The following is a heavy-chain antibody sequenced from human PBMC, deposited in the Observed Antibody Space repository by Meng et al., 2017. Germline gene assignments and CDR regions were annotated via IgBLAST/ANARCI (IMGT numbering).Heavy chain of an antibody. CDR2: IYYSGST. Sequence: QVLLQESGPGLVKPSATLSLTCTVSGGSISSYYWSWIRQPPGKGLEWIGYIYYSGSTNYNPSLKSRVTISVDTSKNQFSLKLSSVTAADTAVYYCARGYDFWSGQYYFDYWGQGTLVTVSS. CDR1: GGSISSYY. J-gene: IGHJ4*02. V-gene: IGHV4-59*01. CDR3: ARGYDFWSGQYYFDY. D-gene: IGHD3-3*01.